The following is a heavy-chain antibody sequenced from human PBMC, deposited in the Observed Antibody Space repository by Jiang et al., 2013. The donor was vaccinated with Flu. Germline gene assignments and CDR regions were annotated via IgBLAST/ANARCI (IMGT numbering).Heavy chain of an antibody. Sequence: EVKKPGESLIISCQGSTYRFNSYWIGWVRQTPGKGLEWMGIFYPGDSGPTYSPSFQGHVIISADTSFNTAHLQWSSLKASDTAIYYCARRDALGGVSWGQGTLVAVSP. CDR2: FYPGDSGP. CDR3: ARRDALGGVS. V-gene: IGHV5-51*01. J-gene: IGHJ4*02. D-gene: IGHD2-8*02. CDR1: TYRFNSYW.